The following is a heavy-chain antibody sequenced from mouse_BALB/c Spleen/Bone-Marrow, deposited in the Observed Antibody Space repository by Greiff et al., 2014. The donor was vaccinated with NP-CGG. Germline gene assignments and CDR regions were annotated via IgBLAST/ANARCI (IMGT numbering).Heavy chain of an antibody. V-gene: IGHV14-3*02. J-gene: IGHJ2*01. D-gene: IGHD4-1*01. CDR3: ASLTGTFDY. CDR2: IDPANEHT. CDR1: GFNIKDTY. Sequence: EVQLQESGAELVKPGASVKLSCTASGFNIKDTYIHWVKQRPEQGLEWIGRIDPANEHTKYDLNFQGKATITADTSSNTAYLQLSSLTSEDTAVYYCASLTGTFDYWGQGSTLTVSS.